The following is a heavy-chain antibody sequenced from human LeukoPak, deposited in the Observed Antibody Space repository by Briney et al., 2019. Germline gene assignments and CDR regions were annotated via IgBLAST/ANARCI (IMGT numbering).Heavy chain of an antibody. V-gene: IGHV3-7*01. D-gene: IGHD5-18*01. Sequence: GGSLRLSCAASGFTFSKYWMNWVRQAPGKGLEWVATIKQDGSGKYYVDSVKGRLTISRDNAKNSLFLQMNSLGAEDTAVYYCAKNVKTAFLPSLDYWGQGTLVTVSS. J-gene: IGHJ4*02. CDR2: IKQDGSGK. CDR3: AKNVKTAFLPSLDY. CDR1: GFTFSKYW.